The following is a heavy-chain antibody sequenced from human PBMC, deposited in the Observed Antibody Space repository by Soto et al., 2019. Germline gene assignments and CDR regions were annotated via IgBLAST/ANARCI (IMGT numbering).Heavy chain of an antibody. CDR3: AKDLKDGYNYGFDP. Sequence: LRLSCAASGFTFSSYGMHWVRQAPGKGLEWVAVISYDGSNKYYADSVKGRFTISRDNSKNTLYLQMNSLRAEDTAVYYCAKDLKDGYNYGFDPWGQGTLVTVSS. D-gene: IGHD5-12*01. CDR1: GFTFSSYG. CDR2: ISYDGSNK. V-gene: IGHV3-30*18. J-gene: IGHJ5*02.